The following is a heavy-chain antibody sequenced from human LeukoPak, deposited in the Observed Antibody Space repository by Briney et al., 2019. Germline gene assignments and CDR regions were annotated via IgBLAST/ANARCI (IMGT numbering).Heavy chain of an antibody. Sequence: ASVKVSCKVSGYTLTELSMHWVRQAPGKGLEWMGGFDPEDGETIYAQKFQGRVTMTEDTSTDTAYMELSSLRSEDTAVYYWATGRYYYDSSGYYYISLFDYWGQGTLVTVSS. J-gene: IGHJ4*02. D-gene: IGHD3-22*01. CDR2: FDPEDGET. CDR1: GYTLTELS. CDR3: ATGRYYYDSSGYYYISLFDY. V-gene: IGHV1-24*01.